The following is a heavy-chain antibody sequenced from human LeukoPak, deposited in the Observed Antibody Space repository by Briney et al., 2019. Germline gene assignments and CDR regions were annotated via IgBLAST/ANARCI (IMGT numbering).Heavy chain of an antibody. V-gene: IGHV4-39*07. Sequence: TSETLSLTCTVSGDSVTNTRYYWGWIRQPPGKGLEWIGTIYYTGDTYYNPSLKSRVTISVDTSNDQFSLELTSVTAADTAVYYCARESSVTATYWGQGTLVIVSS. CDR1: GDSVTNTRYY. J-gene: IGHJ4*02. CDR3: ARESSVTATY. CDR2: IYYTGDT. D-gene: IGHD2-15*01.